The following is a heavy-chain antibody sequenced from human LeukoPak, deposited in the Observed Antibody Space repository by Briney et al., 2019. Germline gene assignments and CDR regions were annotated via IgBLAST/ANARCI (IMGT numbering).Heavy chain of an antibody. D-gene: IGHD2-2*01. J-gene: IGHJ5*02. V-gene: IGHV4-39*01. CDR3: ARAHIVVPAAMEVNWFDP. Sequence: SETLSLTCTVSGGSISSSSYYWGWIRQPPGKGLEWIGSIYYSGSTYYNPSLKSRVTISVDTSKDQFSLKLSSVTAADTAVYYCARAHIVVPAAMEVNWFDPWGQGTLVTVSS. CDR1: GGSISSSSYY. CDR2: IYYSGST.